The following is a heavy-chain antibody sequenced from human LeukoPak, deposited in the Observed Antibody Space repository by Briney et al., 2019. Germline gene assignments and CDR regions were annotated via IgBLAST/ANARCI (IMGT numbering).Heavy chain of an antibody. CDR1: GFTFSSYA. D-gene: IGHD3-22*01. J-gene: IGHJ4*02. Sequence: PGGSLRPSCAASGFTFSSYAMSWVRQAPGMGLEWVSAISGSGGSTYYADSVKGRFTISRDNSKNTLYLQMNSLRAEDTAVYYCAKVSYRRIVVVIIDSYYFDYWGQGTLVTVSS. CDR2: ISGSGGST. CDR3: AKVSYRRIVVVIIDSYYFDY. V-gene: IGHV3-23*01.